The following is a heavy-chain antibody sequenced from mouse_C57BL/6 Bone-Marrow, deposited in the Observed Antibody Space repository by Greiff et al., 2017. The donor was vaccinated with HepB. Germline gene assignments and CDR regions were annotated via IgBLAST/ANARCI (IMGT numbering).Heavy chain of an antibody. D-gene: IGHD2-4*01. J-gene: IGHJ3*01. Sequence: EVQGVESGGDLVKPGGSLKLSCAASGFTFSSYGMSWVRQTPDKRLEWVATISSGGSYTYYPDSVKGRFTISRDNAKNTLYLQMSSLKSEDTAMYYCARHPLYDYGAWFAYWGQGTLVTVSA. CDR1: GFTFSSYG. CDR3: ARHPLYDYGAWFAY. CDR2: ISSGGSYT. V-gene: IGHV5-6*01.